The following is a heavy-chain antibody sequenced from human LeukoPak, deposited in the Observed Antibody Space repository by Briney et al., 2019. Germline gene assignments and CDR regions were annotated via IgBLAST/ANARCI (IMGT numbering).Heavy chain of an antibody. CDR2: INPDSGDT. CDR1: GYTFIDYY. V-gene: IGHV1-2*02. Sequence: GASVKVSCKASGYTFIDYYMHWVRQAPGQRPEYMGWINPDSGDTNYSEKLQGRVTMTRDTSISTAYMELTRLTSDDTAVYYCARGDFWSGAPFDYWGQGTLVTVSS. CDR3: ARGDFWSGAPFDY. J-gene: IGHJ4*02. D-gene: IGHD3-3*01.